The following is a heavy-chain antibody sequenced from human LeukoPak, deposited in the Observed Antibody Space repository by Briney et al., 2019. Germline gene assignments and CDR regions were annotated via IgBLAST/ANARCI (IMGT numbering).Heavy chain of an antibody. J-gene: IGHJ4*02. CDR3: ARHPLAGATAPNYFDY. Sequence: PSETLSLTCTVSGGSISSSSYYWGWIRQPPGKGLEWIGCIYYSGSTYYHPSLKSRVTISVDTSKNQFSLKLSSVTAADTAVYYCARHPLAGATAPNYFDYWGQGTLVTVSS. D-gene: IGHD6-25*01. V-gene: IGHV4-39*01. CDR2: IYYSGST. CDR1: GGSISSSSYY.